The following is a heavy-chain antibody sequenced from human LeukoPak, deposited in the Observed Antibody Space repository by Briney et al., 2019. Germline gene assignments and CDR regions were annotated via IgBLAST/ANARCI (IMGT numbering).Heavy chain of an antibody. D-gene: IGHD3-22*01. CDR3: ALMTYYYDSSGYYYPDY. Sequence: ASVKVSCKASGYTFTGYYMHWVRQATGQGLEWMGWINPNSGGTNYAQKFQGRVTMTRDTSISTAYMELSRLRSDDTAVYYCALMTYYYDSSGYYYPDYWGQGTLVTVSS. CDR2: INPNSGGT. CDR1: GYTFTGYY. J-gene: IGHJ4*02. V-gene: IGHV1-2*02.